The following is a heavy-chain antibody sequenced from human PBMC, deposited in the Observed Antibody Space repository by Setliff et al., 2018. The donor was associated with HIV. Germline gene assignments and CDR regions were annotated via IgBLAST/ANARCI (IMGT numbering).Heavy chain of an antibody. CDR1: GDSITRGGDF. V-gene: IGHV4-31*11. J-gene: IGHJ3*02. D-gene: IGHD3-9*01. CDR2: IYYTGST. Sequence: SETLSLTCAVSGDSITRGGDFWSWIRHHPGKGLEWIGYIYYTGSTYYNPSLKSRVTISVDTSKNHFSLKLSSVTAADTAVYYCARRERYYDILTGRVFDGFDIWGQGTMVTVSS. CDR3: ARRERYYDILTGRVFDGFDI.